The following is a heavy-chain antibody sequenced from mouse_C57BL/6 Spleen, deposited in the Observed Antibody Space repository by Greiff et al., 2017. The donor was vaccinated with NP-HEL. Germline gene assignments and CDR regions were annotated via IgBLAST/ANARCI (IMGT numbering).Heavy chain of an antibody. CDR3: AIPQIYYYGSSWFAY. CDR2: ISGGGGNT. D-gene: IGHD1-1*01. CDR1: GFTFSSYT. J-gene: IGHJ3*01. Sequence: EVKLVESGGGLVKPGGSLKLSCAASGFTFSSYTMSWVRQTPEKRLEWVATISGGGGNTYYPDSVKGRFTISRDNAKNTLYLQMSSLRSEDTALYYCAIPQIYYYGSSWFAYWGQGTLVTVSA. V-gene: IGHV5-9*01.